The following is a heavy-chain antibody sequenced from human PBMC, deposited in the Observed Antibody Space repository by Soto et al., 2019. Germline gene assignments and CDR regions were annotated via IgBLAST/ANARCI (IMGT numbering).Heavy chain of an antibody. J-gene: IGHJ4*02. D-gene: IGHD3-16*02. Sequence: PGGSLRLSCAASGFTFSSYSMNWVRQAPGKGLEWVSSISSSSSYIYYADSVKGRFTISRDNAKNSLYLQMNSLRAEDTAVYYCASLRLGELSPDYWGQGTLVTVSS. CDR1: GFTFSSYS. CDR3: ASLRLGELSPDY. V-gene: IGHV3-21*01. CDR2: ISSSSSYI.